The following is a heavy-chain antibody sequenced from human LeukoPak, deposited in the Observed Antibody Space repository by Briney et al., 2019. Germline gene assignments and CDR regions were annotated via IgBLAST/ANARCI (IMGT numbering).Heavy chain of an antibody. Sequence: GGSLRLSCAAPGFTFSNYAMSWVRQAPGKGLEWVSGISGSGGSTSYAESVMGRFTISRDNSKNTLYLQMNSLRAEDTALHYCAKWFGEPFFDYWGQGTLVTVSS. CDR3: AKWFGEPFFDY. D-gene: IGHD3-10*01. CDR1: GFTFSNYA. CDR2: ISGSGGST. J-gene: IGHJ4*02. V-gene: IGHV3-23*01.